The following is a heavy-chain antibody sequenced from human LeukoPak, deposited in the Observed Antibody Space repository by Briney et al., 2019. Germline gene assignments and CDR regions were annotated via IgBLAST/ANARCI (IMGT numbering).Heavy chain of an antibody. CDR3: AKLYCDGRCSPLYFFDS. J-gene: IGHJ4*02. V-gene: IGHV3-33*06. D-gene: IGHD2-21*01. Sequence: QPGGSLRLSCAASGFIFSNSGMHWVRQAPGTGLEWVSVIWYDGNEKYYVDSVKGRFTISRDNSKNTLYLQMDTLRVEDTAVSYCAKLYCDGRCSPLYFFDSWVQGTLVTVSS. CDR2: IWYDGNEK. CDR1: GFIFSNSG.